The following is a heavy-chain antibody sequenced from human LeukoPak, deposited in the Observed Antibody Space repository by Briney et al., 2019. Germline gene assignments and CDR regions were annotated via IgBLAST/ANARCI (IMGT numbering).Heavy chain of an antibody. CDR2: IKQDGTQK. D-gene: IGHD2-21*02. CDR1: GFTFSNYW. Sequence: GGSVRLSCAASGFTFSNYWMSWVCQAPGKGLEWVADIKQDGTQKYYVDSVEGRFTISRDNAKNSLYVQMNSLRVEDTAVYYCARDCGSDCSQAFDIWGQEPMDTVSS. CDR3: ARDCGSDCSQAFDI. J-gene: IGHJ3*02. V-gene: IGHV3-7*05.